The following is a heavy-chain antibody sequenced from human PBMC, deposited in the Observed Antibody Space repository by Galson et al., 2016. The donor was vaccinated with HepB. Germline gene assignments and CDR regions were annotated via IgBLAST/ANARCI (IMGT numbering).Heavy chain of an antibody. CDR2: IGGRDDYT. Sequence: SLRLSCAVSGFTLADYYISWIRQAPGKGLEWISYIGGRDDYTNYADSVKGRFTISRDNAKNSLDLHINSLRGEDPAVYYCARSLAGAATGGDNGMDVWGQGTTVTVSS. D-gene: IGHD6-19*01. J-gene: IGHJ6*02. CDR1: GFTLADYY. CDR3: ARSLAGAATGGDNGMDV. V-gene: IGHV3-11*03.